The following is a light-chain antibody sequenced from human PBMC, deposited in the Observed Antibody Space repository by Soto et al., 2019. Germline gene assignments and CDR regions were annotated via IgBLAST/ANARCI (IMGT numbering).Light chain of an antibody. Sequence: QSALAQPASVSGSPGQSITISCTGTSSDVGGYNYVSWYQQHPGKAPKLMIYEVSNRPSGVFNRFSASKSGNTASLTISGLQAEDEADYYCSSYTSSSTYVFGTGTKVTVL. CDR2: EVS. J-gene: IGLJ1*01. V-gene: IGLV2-14*01. CDR3: SSYTSSSTYV. CDR1: SSDVGGYNY.